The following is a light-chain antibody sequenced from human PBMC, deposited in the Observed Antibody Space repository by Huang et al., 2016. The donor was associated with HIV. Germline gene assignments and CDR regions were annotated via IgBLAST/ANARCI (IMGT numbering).Light chain of an antibody. CDR1: QNISAW. J-gene: IGKJ4*01. V-gene: IGKV1-5*03. Sequence: DIQMTQSPSTLSASVGDRVTITCRARQNISAWLAWYQQKPGKAPKLLIFKASNLEYGVPSRFSGSGSGTEFTFSIASLQPDDFAAYYCQQYGNYFTFGGGTKV. CDR2: KAS. CDR3: QQYGNYFT.